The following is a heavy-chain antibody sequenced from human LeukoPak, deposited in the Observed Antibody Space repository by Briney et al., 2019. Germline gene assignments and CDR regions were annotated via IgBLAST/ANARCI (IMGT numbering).Heavy chain of an antibody. D-gene: IGHD6-13*01. J-gene: IGHJ4*02. CDR1: GGSISSSSYY. V-gene: IGHV4-39*01. CDR3: ARRYSSSWYEYFDY. Sequence: PSETLSLTCTVSGGSISSSSYYWGWIRQPPGKGLEWIGSIYYSGSTYYNPSLKSRVTISVGTSKNQFSLKLSSVTAADTAVYYCARRYSSSWYEYFDYWGQGTLVTVSS. CDR2: IYYSGST.